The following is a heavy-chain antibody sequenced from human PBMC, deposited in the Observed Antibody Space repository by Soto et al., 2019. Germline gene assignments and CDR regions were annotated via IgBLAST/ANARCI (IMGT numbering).Heavy chain of an antibody. V-gene: IGHV3-21*01. CDR2: ISSSSSYI. Sequence: GGSLRLSCAASGFTSSSYSMNWVRQAPGKGLEWVSSISSSSSYIYYADSVKGRFTISRDNAKNSLYLQMNSLRAEDTAVYYCAREGYYDFWSGYFYYFDYWGQGTLVTVS. D-gene: IGHD3-3*01. CDR1: GFTSSSYS. CDR3: AREGYYDFWSGYFYYFDY. J-gene: IGHJ4*02.